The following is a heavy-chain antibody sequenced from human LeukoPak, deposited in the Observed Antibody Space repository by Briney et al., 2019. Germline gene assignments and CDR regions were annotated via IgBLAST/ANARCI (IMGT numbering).Heavy chain of an antibody. J-gene: IGHJ4*02. CDR1: GFTFSSYW. CDR3: ARGASIAAAGTFYYFDY. V-gene: IGHV3-74*01. D-gene: IGHD6-13*01. CDR2: INSDGSNT. Sequence: GGSLRLSCAASGFTFSSYWMHWVRHAPGKGLVWVSRINSDGSNTSYADSVKGRFTISRDNAKNTLYLQMNSLRAGDTAVYYCARGASIAAAGTFYYFDYWGQGTLVTVSS.